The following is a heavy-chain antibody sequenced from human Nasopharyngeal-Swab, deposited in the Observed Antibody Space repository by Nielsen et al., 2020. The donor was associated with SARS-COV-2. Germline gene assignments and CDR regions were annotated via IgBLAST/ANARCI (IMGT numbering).Heavy chain of an antibody. CDR2: INPNSGGT. D-gene: IGHD6-13*01. CDR1: GYTFTSYD. V-gene: IGHV1-2*02. Sequence: ASVKVSCKASGYTFTSYDINWVRQATGQGLEWMGWINPNSGGTNYAQKFQGRVTMTRDTSISTAYMELSRLRSDDAAVYYCARVRADRYSSSWDFDYWGQGTLVTVSS. CDR3: ARVRADRYSSSWDFDY. J-gene: IGHJ4*02.